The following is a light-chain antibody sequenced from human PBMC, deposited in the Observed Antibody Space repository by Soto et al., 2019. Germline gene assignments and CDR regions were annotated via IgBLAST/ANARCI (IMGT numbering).Light chain of an antibody. CDR3: AAWDDRLNGWV. Sequence: QSALTQPRSVSGSLGQSVTISCTGTSSDVGGYDYVSWYQQHPGKAPKFMIYDVSKRPSGVPDRFSGSKSGSSASLAISGLQSEDEADYYCAAWDDRLNGWVFGGGTKVTVL. CDR2: DVS. CDR1: SSDVGGYDY. J-gene: IGLJ3*02. V-gene: IGLV2-11*01.